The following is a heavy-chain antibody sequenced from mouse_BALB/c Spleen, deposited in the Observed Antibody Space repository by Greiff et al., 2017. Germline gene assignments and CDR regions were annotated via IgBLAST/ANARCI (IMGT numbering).Heavy chain of an antibody. V-gene: IGHV5-6*02. Sequence: EVKLVESGGDLVKPGGSLKLSCAASGFTFSSYGMSWVRQTPDKRLEWVATISSGGSYTYYPDSVKGRFTISRDNAKNTLYLQMSSLKSEDTAMYYCARRSIYDGYWFAYWGQGTLVTVSA. CDR2: ISSGGSYT. J-gene: IGHJ3*01. CDR3: ARRSIYDGYWFAY. D-gene: IGHD2-3*01. CDR1: GFTFSSYG.